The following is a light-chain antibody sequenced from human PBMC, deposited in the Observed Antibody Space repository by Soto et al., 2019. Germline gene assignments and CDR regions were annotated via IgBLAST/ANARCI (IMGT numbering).Light chain of an antibody. Sequence: DIQMTQSPSSLSASVGDRVTITCRASHVIRNDLGWYQQKPGKAPKRLIYLASTLQSGVPSRFSGSGSATEFPLTISHLQPDDFATYYCLQHNTYPYTFGRGTKLEIK. CDR1: HVIRND. J-gene: IGKJ2*01. CDR3: LQHNTYPYT. CDR2: LAS. V-gene: IGKV1-17*02.